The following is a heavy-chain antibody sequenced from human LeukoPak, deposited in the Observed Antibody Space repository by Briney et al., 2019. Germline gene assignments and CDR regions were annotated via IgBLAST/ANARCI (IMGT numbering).Heavy chain of an antibody. Sequence: GASVKVSCKASGYTFTSCYMHWVRQAPGQGLEWMGIINPSGGSTSYAQKFQGRVTMTRDTSTSTVYMELSSLRSEDTAVYYCARPGGAFGVVMEGVRYWGQGTLVTVSS. CDR1: GYTFTSCY. CDR3: ARPGGAFGVVMEGVRY. D-gene: IGHD3-3*01. J-gene: IGHJ4*02. CDR2: INPSGGST. V-gene: IGHV1-46*01.